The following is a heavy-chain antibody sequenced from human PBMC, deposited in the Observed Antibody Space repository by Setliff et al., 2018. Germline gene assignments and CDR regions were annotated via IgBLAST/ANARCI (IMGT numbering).Heavy chain of an antibody. CDR3: ARVVAHIYPFDY. J-gene: IGHJ4*02. CDR1: GYSISSGYY. Sequence: SETLSLTCAVSGYSISSGYYWGWIRQPPGKGLEWIGSINHSGSTYYNPSLKSRVTISVDTSKNQFSLKLSSVTAADTAVYFCARVVAHIYPFDYWGQGTQVTVSS. CDR2: INHSGST. V-gene: IGHV4-38-2*01.